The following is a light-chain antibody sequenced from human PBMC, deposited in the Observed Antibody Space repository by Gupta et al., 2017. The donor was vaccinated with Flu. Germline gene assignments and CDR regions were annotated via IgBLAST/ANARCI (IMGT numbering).Light chain of an antibody. CDR1: QSISSW. CDR2: KAS. CDR3: QHYNSYSVT. V-gene: IGKV1-5*03. J-gene: IGKJ4*01. Sequence: DLKMTQSPSTLSASVGDRVTITCRASQSISSWLAWYQQKPGKAPKLLIDKASSLESGVPSRFSGSGSGTEFTLTSSSLQPDDFATYYGQHYNSYSVTFGGGTKVEIK.